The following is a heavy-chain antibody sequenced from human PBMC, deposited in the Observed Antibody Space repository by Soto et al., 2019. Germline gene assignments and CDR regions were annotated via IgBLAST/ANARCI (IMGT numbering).Heavy chain of an antibody. J-gene: IGHJ4*02. CDR1: GASFSGYI. CDR3: TRGLFSGSSYSGSWYYFDS. V-gene: IGHV4-34*01. Sequence: SETLSLTCAVAGASFSGYIWTWLHQTAGKGLQWIGQINHSGSSIYNPSLKNRVTISTMSNNKFSLELSSVTAADTAVYYCTRGLFSGSSYSGSWYYFDSWGQGTMVTVS. CDR2: INHSGSS. D-gene: IGHD1-26*01.